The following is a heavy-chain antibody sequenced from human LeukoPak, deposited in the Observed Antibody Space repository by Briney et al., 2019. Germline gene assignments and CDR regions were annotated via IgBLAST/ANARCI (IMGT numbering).Heavy chain of an antibody. V-gene: IGHV3-7*01. D-gene: IGHD2-15*01. CDR3: ARFGYVAAVDS. CDR2: IEPAGSAT. Sequence: GGSLRLSCGASGFAFSSYWMTWLRQAPGKGLEFVANIEPAGSATYYVDSVKGRFTISRDNAKNLLYLQMNSLRAEDSAVYHCARFGYVAAVDSWGQGALVTVSS. CDR1: GFAFSSYW. J-gene: IGHJ4*02.